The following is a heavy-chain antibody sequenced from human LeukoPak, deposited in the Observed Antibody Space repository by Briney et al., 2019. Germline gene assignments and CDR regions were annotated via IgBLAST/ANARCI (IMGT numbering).Heavy chain of an antibody. CDR3: AKAVDRDFWSCYFFDD. Sequence: GGSLKLSCAASGFTFSSYAMSWVRQAPGKGLEWVSAISGGGGSTYYADSVKGRFTMSRDNSKNTLYLQMNSLRAEDTAVHYGAKAVDRDFWSCYFFDDWGQGTLVAVSS. V-gene: IGHV3-23*01. D-gene: IGHD3-3*01. CDR1: GFTFSSYA. J-gene: IGHJ4*02. CDR2: ISGGGGST.